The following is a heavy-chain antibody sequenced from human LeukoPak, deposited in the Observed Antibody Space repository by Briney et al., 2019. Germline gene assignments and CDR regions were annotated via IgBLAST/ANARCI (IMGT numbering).Heavy chain of an antibody. CDR2: IYYSGST. V-gene: IGHV4-39*01. J-gene: IGHJ4*02. CDR3: ARHSSGWPGYYFDY. Sequence: SETLSLTCTVSGGSISSSSYYWGWIRQPPGKGLEWIGSIYYSGSTYYNPSLKSRVTISVDTSKNQFSLKLSSVTAADTAVYYCARHSSGWPGYYFDYWGQGTLVTASS. D-gene: IGHD6-19*01. CDR1: GGSISSSSYY.